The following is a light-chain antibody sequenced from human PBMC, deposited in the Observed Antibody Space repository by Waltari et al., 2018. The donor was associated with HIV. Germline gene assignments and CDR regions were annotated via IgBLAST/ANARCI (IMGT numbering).Light chain of an antibody. Sequence: DIQMTQSPSTLSASVGDRVTITCRASERTSSWLAWYQQKPGKAPKLLIYTASSLQSRVPSRFSGSGSGTEFTLTITGLQPDDFATYYCQQYYTYPWTFGHGTKVEIK. CDR2: TAS. J-gene: IGKJ1*01. CDR3: QQYYTYPWT. CDR1: ERTSSW. V-gene: IGKV1-5*03.